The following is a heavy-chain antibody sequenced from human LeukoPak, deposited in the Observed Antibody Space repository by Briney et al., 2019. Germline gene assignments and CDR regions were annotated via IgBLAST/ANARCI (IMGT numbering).Heavy chain of an antibody. Sequence: GASVKVSCKTSGYTFTSNGISWVRQAPGQGLEWMGIINPSGGSTSYAQKFQGRVTMTRDMSTSTVYMELSSLRSEDTAVYYCARGGSAMASHFDYWGQGTLVTVSS. V-gene: IGHV1-46*01. CDR3: ARGGSAMASHFDY. J-gene: IGHJ4*02. CDR2: INPSGGST. CDR1: GYTFTSNG. D-gene: IGHD5-18*01.